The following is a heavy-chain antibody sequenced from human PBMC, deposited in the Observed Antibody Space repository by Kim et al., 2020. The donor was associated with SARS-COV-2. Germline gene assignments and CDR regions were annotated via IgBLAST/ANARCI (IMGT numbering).Heavy chain of an antibody. CDR2: IYYSGST. J-gene: IGHJ4*02. D-gene: IGHD3-3*01. V-gene: IGHV4-59*01. CDR3: ARGVLITIVGVVREFDY. CDR1: GGSISSYY. Sequence: SETLSLTCTVSGGSISSYYWSWIRQPPGKGLEWIGYIYYSGSTNYNPSLKSRVTISVDTSKNQFSLKLSSVTAAATAVYYCARGVLITIVGVVREFDYWGQGTLVTVSS.